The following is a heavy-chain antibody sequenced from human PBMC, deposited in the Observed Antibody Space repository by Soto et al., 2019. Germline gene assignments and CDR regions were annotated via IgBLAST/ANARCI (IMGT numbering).Heavy chain of an antibody. J-gene: IGHJ5*02. CDR1: GFICSRYD. CDR3: AKDLSYDRSAWFAP. V-gene: IGHV3-23*01. D-gene: IGHD3-22*01. CDR2: ILVGGST. Sequence: GGYLRLSCAASGFICSRYDMSWVRQAPGKGLEWVSTILVGGSTHYEDSVKGRFTISRDNSKNTLYLQMNSLRAEDTAVYYCAKDLSYDRSAWFAPWGQGTLVAVSS.